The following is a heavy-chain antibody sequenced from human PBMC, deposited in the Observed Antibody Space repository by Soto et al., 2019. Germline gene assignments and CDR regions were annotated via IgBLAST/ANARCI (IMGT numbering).Heavy chain of an antibody. Sequence: GGSLRLSCAASGFTFSSYSTHWVRQAPGKGLEWVAVMSYDGGSKSYADSVQGRFTISRDDSKNTLYLQVDSLRAEDTAVYYCARPYSIAWSYAYDIWGQGTMVTVSS. V-gene: IGHV3-30-3*01. J-gene: IGHJ3*02. D-gene: IGHD6-19*01. CDR2: MSYDGGSK. CDR1: GFTFSSYS. CDR3: ARPYSIAWSYAYDI.